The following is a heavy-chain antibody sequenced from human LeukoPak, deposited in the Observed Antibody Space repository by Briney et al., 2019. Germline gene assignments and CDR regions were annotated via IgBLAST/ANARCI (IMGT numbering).Heavy chain of an antibody. Sequence: SETLSLTCVVYGVSFSGYYWSWIRQPPGRGLEWIGEINHSGSTNYNPSLKSRVTISVDTSKNQFSLKLSSVTAADTAVYYCARARSLYSSSWFDPWGQGTLVTVSS. V-gene: IGHV4-34*01. J-gene: IGHJ5*02. CDR1: GVSFSGYY. D-gene: IGHD6-13*01. CDR2: INHSGST. CDR3: ARARSLYSSSWFDP.